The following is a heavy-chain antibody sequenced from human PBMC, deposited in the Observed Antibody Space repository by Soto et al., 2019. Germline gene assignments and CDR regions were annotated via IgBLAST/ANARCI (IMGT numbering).Heavy chain of an antibody. Sequence: QVQLVESGGGVVQPGWSLRLSCAASGFTFSSYGMHWVRQAPGKGLEWVAVIWADGSTRYYADSVKGRFTISRDNSKNTLYLQMNSLRAEDTAVYYCARYYYDSSGYYPLWGQGTLVTVSS. D-gene: IGHD3-22*01. V-gene: IGHV3-33*01. CDR1: GFTFSSYG. CDR3: ARYYYDSSGYYPL. CDR2: IWADGSTR. J-gene: IGHJ4*02.